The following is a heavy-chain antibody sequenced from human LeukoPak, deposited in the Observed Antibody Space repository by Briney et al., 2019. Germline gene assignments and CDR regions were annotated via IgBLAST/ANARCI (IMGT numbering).Heavy chain of an antibody. D-gene: IGHD1-1*01. V-gene: IGHV3-21*01. CDR1: GFTFNSYS. Sequence: GGSLRLSCAASGFTFNSYSMNWVRQAPGKGLEWVSSISSRSSYIYYADSVKGRFTISRDNAKNSLYLRMNSLRVEDTAVYYCARERTKGGSDAFDIWGQGTMVTVSS. CDR3: ARERTKGGSDAFDI. J-gene: IGHJ3*02. CDR2: ISSRSSYI.